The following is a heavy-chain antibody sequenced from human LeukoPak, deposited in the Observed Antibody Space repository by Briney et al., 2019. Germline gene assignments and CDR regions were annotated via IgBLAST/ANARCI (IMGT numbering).Heavy chain of an antibody. V-gene: IGHV3-23*01. D-gene: IGHD5-12*01. CDR2: ISSSADST. CDR3: ARASLSGSGPFGS. J-gene: IGHJ4*02. CDR1: GVTFSTYA. Sequence: PGGSLRLSCTVSGVTFSTYAMSWVRQAPGKGLEWVSRISSSADSTCYADSVKGRFTISRDNSKIMLYLQMNSLRAEDTAVYYCARASLSGSGPFGSWGQGTLVTVSS.